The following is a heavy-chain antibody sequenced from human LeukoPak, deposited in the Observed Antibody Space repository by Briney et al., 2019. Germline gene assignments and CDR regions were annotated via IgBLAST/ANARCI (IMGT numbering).Heavy chain of an antibody. CDR1: GGPISSGGYY. Sequence: PSQTLSLTCTVSGGPISSGGYYWSWIRQPPGKGLEWIGYIYHSGSTYYNPSLKSRVTISVDRSKNQFSLKLSSVTAADTAVYYCARDSPYSSSDYWGQGTLVTVSS. V-gene: IGHV4-30-2*01. CDR2: IYHSGST. J-gene: IGHJ4*02. CDR3: ARDSPYSSSDY. D-gene: IGHD6-6*01.